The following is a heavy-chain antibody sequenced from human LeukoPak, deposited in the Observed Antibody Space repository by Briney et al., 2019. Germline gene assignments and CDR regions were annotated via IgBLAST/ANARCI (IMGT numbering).Heavy chain of an antibody. D-gene: IGHD2-15*01. Sequence: PSEPLSLTCTVSGGSTSSSSYHWGWIRQPPGEGLEWFGSIYYSGSTYYNPSLKSRVHISVDTYNNQSSLKLSSVTAADTAVYYCARHLVVVAATGRYYFDYWGQGTLVTVSS. CDR1: GGSTSSSSYH. V-gene: IGHV4-39*01. CDR3: ARHLVVVAATGRYYFDY. J-gene: IGHJ4*02. CDR2: IYYSGST.